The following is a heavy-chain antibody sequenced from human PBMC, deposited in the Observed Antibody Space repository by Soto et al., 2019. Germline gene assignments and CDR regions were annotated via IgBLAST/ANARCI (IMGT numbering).Heavy chain of an antibody. J-gene: IGHJ4*02. Sequence: QVQLVQSGAEVKKPGSSVKVSCKASGGTFSSYAISWVRQAPGQGLEWMGGIIPIFGTANYAQKFQGRVTITADESTSTAYMELSSLRPEDTAVYYCASQPNYYDSSGYYYFDYWGQGTLVTVSS. D-gene: IGHD3-22*01. V-gene: IGHV1-69*01. CDR3: ASQPNYYDSSGYYYFDY. CDR1: GGTFSSYA. CDR2: IIPIFGTA.